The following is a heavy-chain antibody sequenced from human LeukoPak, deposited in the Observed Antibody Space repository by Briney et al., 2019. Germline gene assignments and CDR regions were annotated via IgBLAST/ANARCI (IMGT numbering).Heavy chain of an antibody. V-gene: IGHV4-38-2*02. CDR3: ARDDYHTKSDY. D-gene: IGHD5-12*01. J-gene: IGHJ4*02. Sequence: SSKTLSLTCAVSGYSISSGYYWGWIRQPPGKGLEWIGSIYHSGTTYYNPSLKRRVTISVDTSKNQCSLKVNSLTAADTAVYYCARDDYHTKSDYWGQGTLVTVSS. CDR2: IYHSGTT. CDR1: GYSISSGYY.